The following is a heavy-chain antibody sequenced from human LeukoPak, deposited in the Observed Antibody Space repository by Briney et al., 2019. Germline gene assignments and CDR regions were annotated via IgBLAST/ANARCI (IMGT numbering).Heavy chain of an antibody. D-gene: IGHD3-10*01. Sequence: SETLSLTCTVSGGSISSHYWSWIRQPPGKGLEWIGYIYYSGSTNYNPSLKSRVTISVDTSKNQFSLKLSSVTAADTAVYYCARGRPYYYGSGSHYRVLNWFDPWGQGTLVTVSS. CDR1: GGSISSHY. V-gene: IGHV4-59*11. J-gene: IGHJ5*02. CDR3: ARGRPYYYGSGSHYRVLNWFDP. CDR2: IYYSGST.